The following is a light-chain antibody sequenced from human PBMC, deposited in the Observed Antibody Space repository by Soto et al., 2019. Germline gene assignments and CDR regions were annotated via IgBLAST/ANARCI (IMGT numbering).Light chain of an antibody. CDR1: LSVLYKSNNKNH. CDR2: WAS. V-gene: IGKV4-1*01. J-gene: IGKJ4*01. Sequence: DIVMTQSPDSLAVSLGERATMNCKCSLSVLYKSNNKNHLAWYQQKPGQPPQLIIYWASTRESGVPDRFSGSGSGTDFTLTVSSLQAEDVAVYYCQQYFSTPLTFGGGTKVDIK. CDR3: QQYFSTPLT.